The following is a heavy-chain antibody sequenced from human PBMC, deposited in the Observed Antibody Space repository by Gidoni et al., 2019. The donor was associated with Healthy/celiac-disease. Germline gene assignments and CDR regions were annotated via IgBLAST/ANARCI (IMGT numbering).Heavy chain of an antibody. CDR3: ARGPGGYYDSSGATYYYYYMDV. Sequence: QVQLVQSGAEVKKPGASVTVSCKASGYTFTSYAMHWVRQAPGQRLEWMGWINAGNGNTKYSQKFQGRVTITRDTSASTTYMELSSLRSEDTAVYYCARGPGGYYDSSGATYYYYYMDVWGKGTTVTVSS. D-gene: IGHD3-22*01. J-gene: IGHJ6*03. V-gene: IGHV1-3*01. CDR1: GYTFTSYA. CDR2: INAGNGNT.